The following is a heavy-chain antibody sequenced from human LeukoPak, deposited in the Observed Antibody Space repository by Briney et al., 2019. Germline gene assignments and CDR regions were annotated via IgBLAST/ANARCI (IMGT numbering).Heavy chain of an antibody. CDR1: GFTFSDYY. Sequence: GGSLRLSCAASGFTFSDYYMSWIRQAPGKGLEWVSYITSSGGTMYYADSVKGRFTVSRDNAKNSLYLQMNSLWAEDTAVYYCARDNVEMATIPGDLWGQGTLVTVSS. D-gene: IGHD5-24*01. CDR3: ARDNVEMATIPGDL. J-gene: IGHJ5*02. CDR2: ITSSGGTM. V-gene: IGHV3-11*01.